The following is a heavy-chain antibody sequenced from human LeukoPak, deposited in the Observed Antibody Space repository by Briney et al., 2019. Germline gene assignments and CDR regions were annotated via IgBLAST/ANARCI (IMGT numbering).Heavy chain of an antibody. CDR3: ARHERDVGAKPTNFDY. V-gene: IGHV4-39*01. CDR2: IYYSGST. J-gene: IGHJ4*02. CDR1: GGSISSSSYY. Sequence: SETLSLTCTVSGGSISSSSYYWGWIRQPPGKGLEWIGSIYYSGSTYYNPSHKSRVTISVDTSKNQFSLKLSSVTAADTAVYYCARHERDVGAKPTNFDYWGQGTLVTVSS. D-gene: IGHD1-26*01.